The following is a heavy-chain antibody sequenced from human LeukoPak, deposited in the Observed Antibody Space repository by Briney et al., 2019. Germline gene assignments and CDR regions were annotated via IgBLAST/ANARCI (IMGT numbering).Heavy chain of an antibody. CDR3: ARXXXVLLRYFGY. D-gene: IGHD3-9*01. CDR1: GGTFSSYA. J-gene: IGHJ4*02. Sequence: SVKVSCKASGGTFSSYAISWVRQAPGQGLEWMGRIIPILGIANYAQKFQGRVTITADKSTSTAYLELSSLRSEDTAVYYFARXXXVLLRYFGYWGQGTLVTVSS. CDR2: IIPILGIA. V-gene: IGHV1-69*04.